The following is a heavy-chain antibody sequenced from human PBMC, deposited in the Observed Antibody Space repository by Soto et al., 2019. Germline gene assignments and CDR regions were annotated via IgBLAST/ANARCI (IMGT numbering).Heavy chain of an antibody. V-gene: IGHV1-18*04. CDR3: ARVSHYYYDSSGYYSPYFDY. CDR2: ISAYNGNT. CDR1: GYTFTSYG. Sequence: QVRLVQSGAEVKKPGASVKVSRKASGYTFTSYGISWVRQAPGQGLEWMGWISAYNGNTNYAQKLQGRVTMTTDTSTSTAYMELRSLRSDDTAVYYCARVSHYYYDSSGYYSPYFDYWGQGTLVTVSS. D-gene: IGHD3-22*01. J-gene: IGHJ4*02.